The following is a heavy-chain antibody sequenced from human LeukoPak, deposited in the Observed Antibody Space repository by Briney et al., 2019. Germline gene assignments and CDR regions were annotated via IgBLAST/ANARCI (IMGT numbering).Heavy chain of an antibody. Sequence: SETLSLTCTVSGGSISSYYWSWIRQPPGKGLEWIGYIYYSGSTNYNPSLKSRVTISVDTSKNQFSLKLSSVTAADTAVYYCARDRSAATWGYNWFDPWGQGTLVTVSS. D-gene: IGHD2-15*01. V-gene: IGHV4-59*01. CDR3: ARDRSAATWGYNWFDP. CDR1: GGSISSYY. CDR2: IYYSGST. J-gene: IGHJ5*02.